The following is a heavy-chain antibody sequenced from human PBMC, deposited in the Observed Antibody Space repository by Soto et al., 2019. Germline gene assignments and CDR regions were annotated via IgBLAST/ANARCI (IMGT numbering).Heavy chain of an antibody. D-gene: IGHD3-3*01. CDR1: GYNFKNYA. Sequence: QVQLVQSGAEVKRPGASVRVSCKASGYNFKNYAIHWVRQAPGQRLEWMGWSNEGSGNSRYSQKFQGRVSITRDTSANTIYMDLTSLKSEGTAIYYCVRDDHAIYGVVTLDYWGPGTLVTVP. CDR2: SNEGSGNS. CDR3: VRDDHAIYGVVTLDY. J-gene: IGHJ4*02. V-gene: IGHV1-3*01.